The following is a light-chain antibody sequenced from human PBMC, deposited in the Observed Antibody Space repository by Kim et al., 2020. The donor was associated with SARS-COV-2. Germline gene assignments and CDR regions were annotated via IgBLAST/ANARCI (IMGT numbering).Light chain of an antibody. CDR1: QSVSSNY. V-gene: IGKV3-20*01. J-gene: IGKJ3*01. CDR3: QQYGSSPGFT. CDR2: GAS. Sequence: PGERATLSCRASQSVSSNYLAWYQQKPGQAPRLLIYGASSRATGIPDRFSGSGSGTDFTLTISRLEPEDFAVYYCQQYGSSPGFTFGPGTKVDIK.